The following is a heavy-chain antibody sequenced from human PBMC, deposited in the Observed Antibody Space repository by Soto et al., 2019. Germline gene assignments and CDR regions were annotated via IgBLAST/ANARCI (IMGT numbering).Heavy chain of an antibody. CDR1: GYTLTDYY. D-gene: IGHD2-2*02. J-gene: IGHJ6*02. V-gene: IGHV1-2*02. CDR3: AKDQGGYMVSGMDV. CDR2: INPNSGAT. Sequence: GASVKASCKASGYTLTDYYIYWLRQAPGHGLEWMGWINPNSGATNYAHNFQGRVTMTRDTSIRAAYMELSRLSSDDTAVYYCAKDQGGYMVSGMDVWGQGTTVTVSS.